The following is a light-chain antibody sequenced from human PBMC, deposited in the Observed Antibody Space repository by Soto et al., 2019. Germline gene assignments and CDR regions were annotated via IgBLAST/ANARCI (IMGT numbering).Light chain of an antibody. CDR1: QSIKSY. Sequence: EIVLTQSPATLSLSPGERATLSCRASQSIKSYLAWYQQKPGQAPRLLIYDASNRATGVPARFSGSGSGTDFTLSISSLEPEDFAVYYCQQRRNWPDTFGQGTKLEIK. J-gene: IGKJ2*01. CDR2: DAS. V-gene: IGKV3-11*01. CDR3: QQRRNWPDT.